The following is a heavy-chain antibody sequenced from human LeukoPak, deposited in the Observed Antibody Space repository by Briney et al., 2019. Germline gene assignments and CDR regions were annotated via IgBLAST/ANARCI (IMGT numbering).Heavy chain of an antibody. CDR2: IHHSGST. CDR3: ARHWDYGDHFDY. CDR1: GYSISSGYY. V-gene: IGHV4-38-2*02. D-gene: IGHD4-17*01. Sequence: SETLSLTCIVSGYSISSGYYWGWIRQPPGKGLEWIGNIHHSGSTYYNPSLKSRVTISVDTSKNQLSLKLSSVTAADTAVYYCARHWDYGDHFDYWGQGTLVTVSS. J-gene: IGHJ4*02.